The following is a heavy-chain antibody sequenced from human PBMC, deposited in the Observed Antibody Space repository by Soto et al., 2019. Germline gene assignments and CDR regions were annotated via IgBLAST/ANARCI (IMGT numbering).Heavy chain of an antibody. Sequence: GSLRLSCAASGFTFSTHSMHWVRHIPGKGLEWVSSISTSSTYIDYADSVKGRFTISRDNAKNSLLLQMTSLRADDTAVYFCATSAVMHGTHYFDTWGQGALVTVYS. D-gene: IGHD1-1*01. J-gene: IGHJ4*02. CDR2: ISTSSTYI. CDR1: GFTFSTHS. V-gene: IGHV3-21*01. CDR3: ATSAVMHGTHYFDT.